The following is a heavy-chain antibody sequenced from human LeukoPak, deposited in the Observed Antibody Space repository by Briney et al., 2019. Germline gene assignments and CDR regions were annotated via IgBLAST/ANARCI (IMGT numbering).Heavy chain of an antibody. Sequence: GGSLRLSCAASGFTFSSYSMNWVRQAPGKGLEWVSYISSSSSTIYYADSVKGRFTISRDNAKNSLYLQMNSLRAEDTAVYYCARGDCSGGSCFRAGIDYWGQGTLVTVSS. V-gene: IGHV3-48*01. CDR3: ARGDCSGGSCFRAGIDY. CDR1: GFTFSSYS. J-gene: IGHJ4*02. D-gene: IGHD2-15*01. CDR2: ISSSSSTI.